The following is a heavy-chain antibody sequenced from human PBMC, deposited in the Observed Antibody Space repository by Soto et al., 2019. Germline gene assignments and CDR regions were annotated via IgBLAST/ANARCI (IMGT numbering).Heavy chain of an antibody. V-gene: IGHV3-23*01. Sequence: PGGSLRLSCAASGFTFSNFAMSWVRQAPGKGLEWVSAISGTGSNTYYADSVKGRFTISRDNSKNTLYLQMNSLRAEDTAVYYCARDRTDVVAQNWFDPWGQGTLVTVSS. D-gene: IGHD3-16*02. J-gene: IGHJ5*02. CDR2: ISGTGSNT. CDR3: ARDRTDVVAQNWFDP. CDR1: GFTFSNFA.